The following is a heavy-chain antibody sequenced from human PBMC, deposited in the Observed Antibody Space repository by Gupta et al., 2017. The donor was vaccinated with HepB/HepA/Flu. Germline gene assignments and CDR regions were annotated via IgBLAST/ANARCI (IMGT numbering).Heavy chain of an antibody. CDR2: ISTSGGST. CDR1: GFTFSSYA. J-gene: IGHJ4*02. CDR3: AKRSYDVSSGDFES. V-gene: IGHV3-23*01. Sequence: EVQLLESGGGLVQPGGSLRLSCAASGFTFSSYAMSWVRQAPGKGLEWVSAISTSGGSTYYADSVKGRFTISRDNSKNTLYLQMNRLRDEDTAVYYCAKRSYDVSSGDFESWGQGNLVTVSS. D-gene: IGHD3-16*01.